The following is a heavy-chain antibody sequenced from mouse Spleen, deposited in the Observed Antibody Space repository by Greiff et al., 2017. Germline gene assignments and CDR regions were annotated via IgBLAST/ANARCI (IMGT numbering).Heavy chain of an antibody. V-gene: IGHV1-9*01. J-gene: IGHJ4*01. CDR3: ARRGGNYPYYYAMDY. D-gene: IGHD2-1*01. Sequence: VQLKQSGAELMKPGASVKISCKATGYTFSSYWIEWVKQRPGHGLEWIGEILPGSGSTNYNEKFKGKATFTADTSSNTAYMQLSSLTSEDSAVYYCARRGGNYPYYYAMDYWGQGTSVTVSS. CDR2: ILPGSGST. CDR1: GYTFSSYW.